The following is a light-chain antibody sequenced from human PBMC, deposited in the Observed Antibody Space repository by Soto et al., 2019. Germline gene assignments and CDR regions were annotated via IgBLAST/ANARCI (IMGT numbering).Light chain of an antibody. J-gene: IGKJ4*01. Sequence: DIQMTQSPSSLSASVGDRVTITCRASQSISSYVNWYQQKPGKAPKLLISVTSSLQSGVPSRFSGSASGTDFTLLISSLQPEDFATYYCQQSYNTPLTFGGGTKVEVK. CDR3: QQSYNTPLT. V-gene: IGKV1-39*01. CDR1: QSISSY. CDR2: VTS.